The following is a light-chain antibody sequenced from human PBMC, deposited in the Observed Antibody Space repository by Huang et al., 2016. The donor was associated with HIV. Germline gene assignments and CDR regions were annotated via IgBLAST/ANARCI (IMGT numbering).Light chain of an antibody. Sequence: DIQMTQSPSSLSTSVGARVTISFRASQDINNRLAWYRQKPGKAPESLIYAASNLQSGVPSRFSGSGSGTYFTLTISSLQPEDFATYYCQQFDTFPYTFGRGTRLDI. CDR3: QQFDTFPYT. J-gene: IGKJ2*01. CDR2: AAS. CDR1: QDINNR. V-gene: IGKV1-16*01.